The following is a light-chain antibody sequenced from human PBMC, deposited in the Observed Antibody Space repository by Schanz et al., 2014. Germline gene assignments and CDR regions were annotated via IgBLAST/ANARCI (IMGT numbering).Light chain of an antibody. Sequence: DMQMTQSPSTLSASVGDRVTITCRASQSIRNWLAWYQQKPGKAPKLLIYDASSLESGVPSRFSGSGSGTEFTLTISSLQPEDFATYYCQQYNSYSRFGQGTKVEIK. V-gene: IGKV1-5*01. CDR3: QQYNSYSR. CDR2: DAS. J-gene: IGKJ1*01. CDR1: QSIRNW.